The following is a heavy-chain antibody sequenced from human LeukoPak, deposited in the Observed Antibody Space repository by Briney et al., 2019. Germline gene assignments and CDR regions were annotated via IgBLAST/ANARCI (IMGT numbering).Heavy chain of an antibody. D-gene: IGHD2-2*01. CDR1: GFIFSSYA. CDR2: ISSNNNI. Sequence: GGSMRLSCVGSGFIFSSYAMNWVRQAPGKGREWVSSISSNNNIYYADSVKGRFTISRDNAKNSLSLQMNSLRGEDTAVYYCGREDCNNVRCYGASDAWGQGTLVTVSS. J-gene: IGHJ5*02. CDR3: GREDCNNVRCYGASDA. V-gene: IGHV3-69-1*01.